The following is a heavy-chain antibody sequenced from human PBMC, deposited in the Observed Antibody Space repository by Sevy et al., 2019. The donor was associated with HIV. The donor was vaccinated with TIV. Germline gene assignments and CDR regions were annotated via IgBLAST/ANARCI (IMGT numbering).Heavy chain of an antibody. D-gene: IGHD6-19*01. Sequence: GGSLRLSCAASGFTFSSYGMHWVRQAPGKGLEWVAVIWYDGSNKYYADSVKGRFTISRDNSKNTLYLQMNSLRAEDTAVYYCARGPHRIAVAGSGDYYYMDFWGKGTTVTVSS. V-gene: IGHV3-33*01. CDR3: ARGPHRIAVAGSGDYYYMDF. CDR1: GFTFSSYG. CDR2: IWYDGSNK. J-gene: IGHJ6*03.